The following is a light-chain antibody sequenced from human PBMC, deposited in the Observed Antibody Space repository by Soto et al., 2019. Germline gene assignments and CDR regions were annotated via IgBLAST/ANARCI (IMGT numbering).Light chain of an antibody. CDR1: SSDVGSYNL. CDR3: CSYAGSSTVV. V-gene: IGLV2-23*01. CDR2: EGG. J-gene: IGLJ2*01. Sequence: QPVLTQPASVSGSPGQSITISCTGTSSDVGSYNLVSWYQQHPGKDPKLMIYEGGKRPSGVSNRFSGSKSGNTASLTISGLQAEEEADYYCCSYAGSSTVVFGGGTKLTVL.